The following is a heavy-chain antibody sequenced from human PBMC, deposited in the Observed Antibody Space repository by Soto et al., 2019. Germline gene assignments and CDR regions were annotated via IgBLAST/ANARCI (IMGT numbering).Heavy chain of an antibody. J-gene: IGHJ4*02. Sequence: PAETLSLTCAVPGRSFSTDFLSLIRKPPAQGLERRGEINPSGWTNHNPSLKSRVPISVDTYRNQFTLELTSVTAADTAVYYCASERRVVGWYSSNWYDYLDSWGQAILLAVS. D-gene: IGHD6-13*01. CDR2: INPSGWT. CDR1: GRSFSTDF. CDR3: ASERRVVGWYSSNWYDYLDS. V-gene: IGHV4-34*01.